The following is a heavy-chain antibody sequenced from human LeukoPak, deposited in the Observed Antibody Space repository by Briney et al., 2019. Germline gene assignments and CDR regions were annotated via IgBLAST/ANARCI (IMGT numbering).Heavy chain of an antibody. CDR2: ISSSSSYT. V-gene: IGHV3-11*06. J-gene: IGHJ4*02. CDR1: GFTFSDYY. D-gene: IGHD3-10*01. CDR3: AKDLYNYYGSGSPDY. Sequence: PGGSLRLSCAASGFTFSDYYMSWIRQAPGKGLEWVSYISSSSSYTNYADSVKGRFTISRDNAKNSLYLQMNSLRAEDTAVYYCAKDLYNYYGSGSPDYWGQGTLVTVSS.